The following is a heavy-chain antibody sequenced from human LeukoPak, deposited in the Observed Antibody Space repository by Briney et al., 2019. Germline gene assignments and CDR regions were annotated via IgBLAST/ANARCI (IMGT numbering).Heavy chain of an antibody. J-gene: IGHJ4*02. Sequence: GASVKVSCKASGYTFTDYYVHWVRRAPGLGLEWMGVINPGGGRTTYAQKFQDRVNMTRDTSTSTVYMELSGLTSADTAVYFCARVTSPARRGMTLVAAAATPFDYWGQGTLVTVSS. D-gene: IGHD2-15*01. CDR2: INPGGGRT. CDR1: GYTFTDYY. V-gene: IGHV1-46*01. CDR3: ARVTSPARRGMTLVAAAATPFDY.